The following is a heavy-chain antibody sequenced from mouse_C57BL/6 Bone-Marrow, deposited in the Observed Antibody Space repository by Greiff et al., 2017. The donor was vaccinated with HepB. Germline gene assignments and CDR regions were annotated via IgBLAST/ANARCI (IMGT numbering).Heavy chain of an antibody. CDR2: IDPSDSET. CDR3: ARWGVGYDYAFAY. D-gene: IGHD2-4*01. J-gene: IGHJ3*01. CDR1: GYTFTSYW. V-gene: IGHV1-52*01. Sequence: QVQLQQPGAELVRPGSSVKLSCKASGYTFTSYWMHWVKQRPIQGLEWIGNIDPSDSETHYNQKFKDKATLTVDKSSSTAYMQLSSLTSEDSAVYYCARWGVGYDYAFAYWGQGTLVTVSA.